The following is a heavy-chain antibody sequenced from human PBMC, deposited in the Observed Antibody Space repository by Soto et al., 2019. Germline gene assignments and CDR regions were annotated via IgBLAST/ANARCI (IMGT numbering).Heavy chain of an antibody. Sequence: QVQLQASPPGLVKPSETLSLTCAVSGASISSDNWWRWFRQSPREGLVWIGEVYHSGGANYNPSLKTRAPLSVDASNHFFLLTLASVAAADTARHFSTRVSASSMVLGVIINWAQGTMVTVSS. D-gene: IGHD3-10*01. CDR1: GASISSDNW. CDR2: VYHSGGA. V-gene: IGHV4-4*02. J-gene: IGHJ4*02. CDR3: TRVSASSMVLGVIIN.